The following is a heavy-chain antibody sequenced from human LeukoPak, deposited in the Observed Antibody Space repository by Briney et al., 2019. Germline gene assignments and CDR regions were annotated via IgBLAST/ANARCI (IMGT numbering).Heavy chain of an antibody. D-gene: IGHD3-10*01. V-gene: IGHV3-21*01. J-gene: IGHJ3*02. CDR2: ISSSSSYI. CDR3: ARDRSKLLWFGELLSDAFDI. CDR1: GFTFSSYS. Sequence: GGSLRLSCAASGFTFSSYSMNWVRQAPGKGLEWVSSISSSSSYIYYADSVKGRFTISRDNAKNSLYPQTNSLRAEDTAVYYCARDRSKLLWFGELLSDAFDIWGQGTMVTVSS.